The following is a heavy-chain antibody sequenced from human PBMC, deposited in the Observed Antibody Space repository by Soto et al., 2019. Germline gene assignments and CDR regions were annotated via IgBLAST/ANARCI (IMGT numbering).Heavy chain of an antibody. Sequence: SETLSLTCAVSGYSIGSAYYWGWIRQPPGKGLEGIGNIYHSGSTYYNPSLKSRVTISIDTSKHQFSLRLRSLTAADAAVYYCAKYGEDYYSGMDVWGQGTKVT. V-gene: IGHV4-38-2*01. D-gene: IGHD4-17*01. CDR2: IYHSGST. CDR1: GYSIGSAYY. CDR3: AKYGEDYYSGMDV. J-gene: IGHJ6*02.